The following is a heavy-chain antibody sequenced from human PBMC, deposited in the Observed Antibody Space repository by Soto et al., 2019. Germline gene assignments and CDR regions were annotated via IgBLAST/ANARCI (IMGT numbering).Heavy chain of an antibody. CDR3: ARDGMRYVGMDV. CDR1: GGSISSGGYY. D-gene: IGHD3-9*01. Sequence: QVQLQESGPGLVKPSQTLSLTCTVSGGSISSGGYYWSWIRQHPGKGLEWIGYIYYSGSTYYNPSLKIRVTISVATSKTQFSLKLSSVTAADTAVYYCARDGMRYVGMDVWGQGTTVTVSS. V-gene: IGHV4-31*03. CDR2: IYYSGST. J-gene: IGHJ6*02.